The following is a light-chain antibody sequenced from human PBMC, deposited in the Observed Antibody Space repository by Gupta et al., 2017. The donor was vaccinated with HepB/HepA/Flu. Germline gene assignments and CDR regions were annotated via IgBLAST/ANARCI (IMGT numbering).Light chain of an antibody. V-gene: IGKV3-11*01. CDR1: QTVSGY. CDR2: DTS. Sequence: QPPSPPAFVPGKMATLSRGASQTVSGYLAWYQQKADKAPRLLIDDTSKGAGGIPARFSGSGSGTDFTLTISSLEPEDFAIYYCQQGYHWPTFGQGTRLEIK. J-gene: IGKJ5*01. CDR3: QQGYHWPT.